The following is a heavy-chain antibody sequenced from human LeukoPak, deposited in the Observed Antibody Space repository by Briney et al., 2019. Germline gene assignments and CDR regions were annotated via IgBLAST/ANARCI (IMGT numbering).Heavy chain of an antibody. CDR3: VKDGSGSYYTYYLDY. CDR2: ISSNGGST. Sequence: GGFLRLSCSASGFTFSRYAMHWVRQAPGKGLEYVSAISSNGGSTYYADSVTGRCTISRDNSKNTLYLQMSSLRTEDTAVYYCVKDGSGSYYTYYLDYWGQASLFTVSS. J-gene: IGHJ4*02. V-gene: IGHV3-64D*06. D-gene: IGHD3-10*01. CDR1: GFTFSRYA.